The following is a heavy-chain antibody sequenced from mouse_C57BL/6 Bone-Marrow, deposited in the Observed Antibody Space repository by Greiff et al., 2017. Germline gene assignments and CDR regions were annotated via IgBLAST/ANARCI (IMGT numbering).Heavy chain of an antibody. CDR2: IYPGDGDT. Sequence: QVQLQQSGPELVKPGASVKISCKASGYAFSSSWMNWVKQRPGKGLEWIGRIYPGDGDTNYNGKFKGKATLTADKSSSTAYMQLSSLTSEDSAVYFCARRRRIYYGYSGAMDYWGQGTSVTVSS. J-gene: IGHJ4*01. CDR3: ARRRRIYYGYSGAMDY. D-gene: IGHD2-2*01. CDR1: GYAFSSSW. V-gene: IGHV1-82*01.